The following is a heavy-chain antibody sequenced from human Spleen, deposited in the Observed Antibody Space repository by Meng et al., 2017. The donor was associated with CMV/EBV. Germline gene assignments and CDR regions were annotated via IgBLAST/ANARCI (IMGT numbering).Heavy chain of an antibody. Sequence: SLTCAGSGDSLMNGNWWSWVRQPPGRGLEWFGEILHSGTTTYNPSLKGRVTISLDESKNEFSLKLTSVTAADTAVYYCARNGHYSLDYWSLGTLVTVSS. CDR1: GDSLMNGNW. CDR2: ILHSGTT. CDR3: ARNGHYSLDY. V-gene: IGHV4-4*02. D-gene: IGHD3-22*01. J-gene: IGHJ4*02.